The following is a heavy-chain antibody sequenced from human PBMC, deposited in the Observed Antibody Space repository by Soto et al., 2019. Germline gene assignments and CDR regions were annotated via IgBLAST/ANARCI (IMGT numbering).Heavy chain of an antibody. V-gene: IGHV3-30*18. CDR1: RFTFSSYG. Sequence: GGSLRLSCAASRFTFSSYGMHWVRQAPGKGLEWVAVISYDGSNKYYADSVKGRFTISRDNSKNTLYLQMNSLRAEDTAVYYCAKGGMVATINYFDYWGQGTLVTVSS. CDR3: AKGGMVATINYFDY. J-gene: IGHJ4*02. D-gene: IGHD5-12*01. CDR2: ISYDGSNK.